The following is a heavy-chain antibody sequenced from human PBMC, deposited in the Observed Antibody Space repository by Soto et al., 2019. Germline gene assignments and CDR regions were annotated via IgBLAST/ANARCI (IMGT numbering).Heavy chain of an antibody. CDR3: AAGGQGYDSSGYTRPFDY. CDR2: IIPIFGTA. D-gene: IGHD3-22*01. J-gene: IGHJ4*02. V-gene: IGHV1-69*13. CDR1: GGTFSSYA. Sequence: SVKVSCKASGGTFSSYAISWVRQAPGQGLEWMGGIIPIFGTANYAQKFQGRVTITADESTSTAYMELSSLRSEDTAVYYCAAGGQGYDSSGYTRPFDYWGQGTLVTVSS.